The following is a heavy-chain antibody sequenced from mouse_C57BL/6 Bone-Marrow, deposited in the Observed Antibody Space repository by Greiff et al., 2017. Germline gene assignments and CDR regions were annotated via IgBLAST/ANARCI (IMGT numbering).Heavy chain of an antibody. D-gene: IGHD1-1*01. V-gene: IGHV1-19*01. Sequence: EVQLQQSGPVLVKPGASVKMSCKASGYTFTDYYMNWVKQSHGKSLEWIGVINPYNGGTSYNQKFKGKATLTVDKSSSTAYMELNSLTSEDSAVYYCARRRDYYGDYWGQGTTLTVSS. J-gene: IGHJ2*01. CDR1: GYTFTDYY. CDR3: ARRRDYYGDY. CDR2: INPYNGGT.